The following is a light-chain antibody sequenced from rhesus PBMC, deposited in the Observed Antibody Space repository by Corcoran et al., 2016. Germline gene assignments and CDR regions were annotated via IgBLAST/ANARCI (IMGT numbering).Light chain of an antibody. Sequence: DIQMTQSPSSLSASVGDTVTITCRASQSISSWLAWYQQKPGKAPKVLIYKASSLQSGVPSRFSGSGSGTDFTLTLSSLQPDDSATYYCLNYCGSPYSFGQGTKVEIK. J-gene: IGKJ2*01. CDR2: KAS. CDR3: LNYCGSPYS. CDR1: QSISSW. V-gene: IGKV1-22*01.